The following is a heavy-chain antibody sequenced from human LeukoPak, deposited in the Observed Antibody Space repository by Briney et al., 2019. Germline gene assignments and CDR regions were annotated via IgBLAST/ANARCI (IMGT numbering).Heavy chain of an antibody. CDR3: AKGFGELPYYFDY. V-gene: IGHV3-11*01. CDR2: ISSSGSTI. CDR1: GFTFSDYY. D-gene: IGHD3-10*01. J-gene: IGHJ4*02. Sequence: GGSLRLSCAASGFTFSDYYMSWIRQAPGKGLEWVSYISSSGSTIYYADSVKGRFTISRDNSKNTLYLQMNSLRAEDTAVYYCAKGFGELPYYFDYWGQGTLVTVSS.